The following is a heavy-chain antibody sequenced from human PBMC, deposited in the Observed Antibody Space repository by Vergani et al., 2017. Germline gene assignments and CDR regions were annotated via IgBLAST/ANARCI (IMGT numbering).Heavy chain of an antibody. J-gene: IGHJ4*02. CDR1: GFTFSSYG. CDR3: ARQGIAAAGSAFDY. Sequence: QVQLVESGGGVVQPGRSLRLSCAASGFTFSSYGMHWVRQAPGKGLEWVAVISYDGSNKYYADSVKGRFTISRDNSKNTLYLQMNSLRAEDTAVYYCARQGIAAAGSAFDYWGQGTLVTVSS. D-gene: IGHD6-13*01. CDR2: ISYDGSNK. V-gene: IGHV3-30*03.